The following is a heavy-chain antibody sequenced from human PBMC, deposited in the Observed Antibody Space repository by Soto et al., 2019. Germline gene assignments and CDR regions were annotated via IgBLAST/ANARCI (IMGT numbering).Heavy chain of an antibody. CDR1: GYTFTSYY. Sequence: QVQLVQSGAEVKKPGASVKVSCKASGYTFTSYYMHWVRQAPGQGLEWMGIINPSGGSTSYAQKLQGRVNMPRDKSTSTGYRGLSSLRSEDTAVYYCDIWFGELLSYGMDVWGQGTTVTVSS. CDR2: INPSGGST. CDR3: DIWFGELLSYGMDV. V-gene: IGHV1-46*04. D-gene: IGHD3-10*01. J-gene: IGHJ6*02.